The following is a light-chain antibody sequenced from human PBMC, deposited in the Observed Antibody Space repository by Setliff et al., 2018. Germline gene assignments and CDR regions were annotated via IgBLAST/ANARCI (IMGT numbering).Light chain of an antibody. J-gene: IGKJ1*01. CDR3: QQYITYSRT. CDR2: KAS. Sequence: DIQMTQYPSTLSASVGDRVTITCRASQSISSWLAWYQRKPGKAPQLLIYKASRLESGVPSRFSGSGSGTEFTLTITSLQPDDFATYYCQQYITYSRTFGQGTKVDIK. V-gene: IGKV1-5*03. CDR1: QSISSW.